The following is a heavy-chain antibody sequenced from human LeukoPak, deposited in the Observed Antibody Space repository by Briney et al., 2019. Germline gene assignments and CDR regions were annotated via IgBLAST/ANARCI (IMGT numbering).Heavy chain of an antibody. Sequence: ASVKVSCKASGGTFSSYAISWVRQAPGQGLEWMGGIIPIFGTANYAQKFQGRVTITTDESTSTAYMKLSSLRSEDTAVYYCATLKWNYDYYYYMDVWGKGTTVTVSS. J-gene: IGHJ6*03. CDR3: ATLKWNYDYYYYMDV. D-gene: IGHD1-1*01. CDR2: IIPIFGTA. CDR1: GGTFSSYA. V-gene: IGHV1-69*05.